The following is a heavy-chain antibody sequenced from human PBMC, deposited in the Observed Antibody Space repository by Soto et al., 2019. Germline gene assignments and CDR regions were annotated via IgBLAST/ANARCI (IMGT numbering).Heavy chain of an antibody. CDR2: IIPIFGTA. CDR1: GGTFSSYA. CDR3: AREGVAARPPFYYYYGMDV. D-gene: IGHD6-6*01. Sequence: SVKVSCKASGGTFSSYAISWVRQAPGQGLEWMGGIIPIFGTANYAQKFQGRVTITADESTSTAYMELSSLRSEDTAVYYCAREGVAARPPFYYYYGMDVWGQGTTVTVSS. V-gene: IGHV1-69*13. J-gene: IGHJ6*02.